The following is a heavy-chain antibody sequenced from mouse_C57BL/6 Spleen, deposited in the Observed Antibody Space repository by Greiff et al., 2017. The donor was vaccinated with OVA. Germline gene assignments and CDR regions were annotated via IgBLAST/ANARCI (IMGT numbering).Heavy chain of an antibody. CDR1: GYTFTDYY. V-gene: IGHV1-19*01. CDR3: ARRIEDHTGQTIFYYAMDY. J-gene: IGHJ4*01. Sequence: EVQLQQSGPVLVKPGASVKMSCKASGYTFTDYYMNWVKQSHGKSLEWIGVINPYNGGTSYNQKFKGKSTFAVDKSSSTAYMELNSLTSEDSAVYYCARRIEDHTGQTIFYYAMDYWGQGTSVTVSS. D-gene: IGHD3-3*01. CDR2: INPYNGGT.